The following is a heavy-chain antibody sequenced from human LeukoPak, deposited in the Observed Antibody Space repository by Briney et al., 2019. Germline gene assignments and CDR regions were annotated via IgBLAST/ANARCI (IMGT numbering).Heavy chain of an antibody. CDR2: LIPMFGTA. CDR3: ARGIILAFCSSTTCPTRFDF. D-gene: IGHD2-2*01. Sequence: ASVKVSCKASGHTFTSYDINWVRQAPGQGLEWMGGLIPMFGTAKYVQKFQGRVTITTDESTSTAYMELGSLKSDDTAVYYCARGIILAFCSSTTCPTRFDFWGQGTLVTVSS. CDR1: GHTFTSYD. V-gene: IGHV1-69*05. J-gene: IGHJ4*02.